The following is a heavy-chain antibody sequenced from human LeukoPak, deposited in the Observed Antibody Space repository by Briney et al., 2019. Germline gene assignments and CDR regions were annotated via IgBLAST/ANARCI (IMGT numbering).Heavy chain of an antibody. J-gene: IGHJ5*02. CDR3: ARVRIAVAGRPLNWFDP. CDR1: GGSISSYY. V-gene: IGHV4-59*01. Sequence: SETLSLTCTVSGGSISSYYWSWIRQPPGKGLEWIGYIYYSGSTNYNPSLKSRVTISVDTSKNQSSLKLSSVTAADTAVYYCARVRIAVAGRPLNWFDPWGQGTLVTVSS. D-gene: IGHD6-19*01. CDR2: IYYSGST.